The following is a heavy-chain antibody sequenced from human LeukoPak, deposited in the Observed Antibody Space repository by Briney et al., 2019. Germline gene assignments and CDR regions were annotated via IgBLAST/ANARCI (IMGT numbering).Heavy chain of an antibody. J-gene: IGHJ4*02. Sequence: NPSETLSLTCAVSGGSISSSNWWSWIRQPPGKGLEWIGEIYHSGSTNYNPSLKSRVTISADKSKTQFSLKLSSVTAADTAVYYCARGGYSSGWPHDYWGQGTLVTVSS. V-gene: IGHV4-4*02. CDR1: GGSISSSNW. D-gene: IGHD6-19*01. CDR3: ARGGYSSGWPHDY. CDR2: IYHSGST.